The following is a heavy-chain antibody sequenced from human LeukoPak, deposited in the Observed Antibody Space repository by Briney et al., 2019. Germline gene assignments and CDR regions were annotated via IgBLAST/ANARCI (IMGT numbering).Heavy chain of an antibody. CDR1: GYTFTSYG. V-gene: IGHV1-18*01. J-gene: IGHJ3*02. D-gene: IGHD4-17*01. Sequence: RASVKVSCKASGYTFTSYGISWVRQAPGQGLEWMGWISAYNGNTNYAQKLQGRVTMTTDTSTSTAYMELRSLRSDDTAVYYCARLRDYGDYYDAFDIWGQGTMVTVSS. CDR2: ISAYNGNT. CDR3: ARLRDYGDYYDAFDI.